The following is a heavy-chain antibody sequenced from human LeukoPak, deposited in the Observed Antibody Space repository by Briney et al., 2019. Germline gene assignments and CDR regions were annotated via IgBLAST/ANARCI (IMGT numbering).Heavy chain of an antibody. Sequence: SETLPLTCAVYGGSFSGYYWSWIRQPPGKGLEWIGEINHSGSTKYNPSLKSRVTISVDTSKNQFSLKLSSVTAADTAVYYCARWWEFGGVSPIWGQGTMVTVSS. CDR2: INHSGST. CDR1: GGSFSGYY. CDR3: ARWWEFGGVSPI. V-gene: IGHV4-34*01. J-gene: IGHJ3*02. D-gene: IGHD3-16*01.